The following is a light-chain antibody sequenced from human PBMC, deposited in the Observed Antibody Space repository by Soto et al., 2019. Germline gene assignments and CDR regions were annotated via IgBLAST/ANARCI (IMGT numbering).Light chain of an antibody. J-gene: IGLJ3*02. CDR3: AAWDGSLTGRV. V-gene: IGLV2-23*01. Sequence: QSVLTQPASVSGSPGQSITISCTGTSSDVGAYNLVSWYQHHPGKAPKLLIFEGSKRPSGVSNRFSGSKSGNTASLTISGLQAEDEADYYCAAWDGSLTGRVFGGGTKLTVL. CDR1: SSDVGAYNL. CDR2: EGS.